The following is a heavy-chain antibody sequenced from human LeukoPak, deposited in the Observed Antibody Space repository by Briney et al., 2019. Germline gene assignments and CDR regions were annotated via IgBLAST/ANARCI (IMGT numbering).Heavy chain of an antibody. CDR3: ARHLDRSSPFAY. CDR2: IYYSGST. Sequence: SETLSLTCTVSGGSISSSSYYWGWIRQPPGKGLEWIGSIYYSGSTYYNPSLKSRVTISVDTSKNQFSLKLSSVTAADTAVYYCARHLDRSSPFAYWGQGTLVTVSS. D-gene: IGHD6-13*01. V-gene: IGHV4-39*01. CDR1: GGSISSSSYY. J-gene: IGHJ4*02.